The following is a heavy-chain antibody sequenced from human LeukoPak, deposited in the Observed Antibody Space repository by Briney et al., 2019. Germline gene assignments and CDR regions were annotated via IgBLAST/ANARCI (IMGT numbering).Heavy chain of an antibody. Sequence: GGSLRLSCAAPGFTFSKYNMNWVRQAPGKGLEWVSSISTSSIYIYYADSVKGRFTVSRDNAKNSLYLQMNSLRAEDTAVYYCASRSSSSWYYYYYYMDVWGKGTTVTVSS. CDR2: ISTSSIYI. CDR3: ASRSSSSWYYYYYYMDV. D-gene: IGHD6-13*01. CDR1: GFTFSKYN. J-gene: IGHJ6*03. V-gene: IGHV3-21*01.